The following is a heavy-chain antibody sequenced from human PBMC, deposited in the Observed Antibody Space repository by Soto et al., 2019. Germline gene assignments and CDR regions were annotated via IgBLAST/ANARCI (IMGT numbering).Heavy chain of an antibody. CDR3: ARDSGSYSGRFDL. J-gene: IGHJ5*02. CDR1: GYSFPSYG. Sequence: QVQLVQSGAEVKKPGASVKVSCKASGYSFPSYGINWVRQVPGQGLEWMGWIRVYNGNTKYAQKVQGRVTLTTDTPANTAYMELGSLRSDDTAVYYCARDSGSYSGRFDLWGQGTLVTVSS. D-gene: IGHD1-26*01. CDR2: IRVYNGNT. V-gene: IGHV1-18*01.